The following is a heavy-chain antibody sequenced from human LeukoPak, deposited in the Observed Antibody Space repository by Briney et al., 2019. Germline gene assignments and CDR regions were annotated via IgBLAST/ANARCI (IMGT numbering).Heavy chain of an antibody. CDR2: IWYDGSNK. CDR3: ARDKSPYDSSGYMGY. D-gene: IGHD3-22*01. V-gene: IGHV3-33*01. CDR1: GFTFSSYG. Sequence: GGSLRLSCAASGFTFSSYGMHWVRQAPGKGLEWVAVIWYDGSNKYYADSVKGRFTISRDNSKNTLYLQMNSLRAEDTAEYYCARDKSPYDSSGYMGYWGQGTLVTVSS. J-gene: IGHJ4*02.